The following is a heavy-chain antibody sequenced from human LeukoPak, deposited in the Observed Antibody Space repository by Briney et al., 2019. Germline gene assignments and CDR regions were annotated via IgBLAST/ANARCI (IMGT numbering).Heavy chain of an antibody. Sequence: SETLSLTCTVSGGSISSYYWSWIRQPPGRGLEWIGYIYYSGSTNYNPSLKSRVTISVDTSKNQFSLKLSSVTAADTAVYYCARHVPAADHAFDIWGQGTMVTASS. CDR2: IYYSGST. D-gene: IGHD2-2*01. J-gene: IGHJ3*02. CDR1: GGSISSYY. V-gene: IGHV4-59*08. CDR3: ARHVPAADHAFDI.